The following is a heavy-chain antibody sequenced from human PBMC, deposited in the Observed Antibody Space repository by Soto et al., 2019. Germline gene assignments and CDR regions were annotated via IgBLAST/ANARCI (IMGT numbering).Heavy chain of an antibody. CDR2: IRGKANSYAT. V-gene: IGHV3-73*01. Sequence: GGSLRLSCAASGFTFSVSAMHWVRQASGKGLEWVGRIRGKANSYATTYGASVKGRFTISRDDSKNTAYLQMNSLKTEDTAVYYCASGEYRDSSPFDYWGQGTLVTVSS. CDR3: ASGEYRDSSPFDY. J-gene: IGHJ4*02. D-gene: IGHD3-10*01. CDR1: GFTFSVSA.